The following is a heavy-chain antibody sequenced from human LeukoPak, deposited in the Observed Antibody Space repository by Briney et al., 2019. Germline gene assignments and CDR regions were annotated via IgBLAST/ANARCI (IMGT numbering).Heavy chain of an antibody. D-gene: IGHD1-26*01. J-gene: IGHJ5*02. Sequence: KPSETLSLTCTVSGGSISSFYWSWIRQPPGKGLEWIGYVYYSGGTNYNPSLKSRVTISVDTSKNQFSLKLSSVTAADTAVYYCARDPSGSFFNWFDPWGQGTLVTVSS. CDR3: ARDPSGSFFNWFDP. V-gene: IGHV4-59*01. CDR1: GGSISSFY. CDR2: VYYSGGT.